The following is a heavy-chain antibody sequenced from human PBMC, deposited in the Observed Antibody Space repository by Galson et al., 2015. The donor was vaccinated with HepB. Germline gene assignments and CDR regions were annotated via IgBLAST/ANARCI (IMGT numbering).Heavy chain of an antibody. D-gene: IGHD1-26*01. Sequence: SLRLSCAASGFTFSSYAMSWVRQAPGKGLEWVSAISGSGGSTYYADSVKGRFTISRDNSKNTLYLQMNSLRAEDTAVYYCARDQFSTRELSSSQPYNWFDPWGQGTLVTVSS. V-gene: IGHV3-23*01. J-gene: IGHJ5*02. CDR2: ISGSGGST. CDR3: ARDQFSTRELSSSQPYNWFDP. CDR1: GFTFSSYA.